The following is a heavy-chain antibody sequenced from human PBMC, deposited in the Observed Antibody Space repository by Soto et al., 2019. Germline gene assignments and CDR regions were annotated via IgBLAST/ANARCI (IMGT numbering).Heavy chain of an antibody. V-gene: IGHV1-24*01. CDR2: FDPEDGEA. D-gene: IGHD2-2*01. CDR3: ATVLGVLVPAVMFDY. Sequence: ASVKVSCKASGYTFTSYGISWVRQAPGKGLEWMGGFDPEDGEAIYAQKFQGRVTMTEDTSTDTAYMELSSLRSEDTAVYYCATVLGVLVPAVMFDYWGQGTLVTVSS. CDR1: GYTFTSYG. J-gene: IGHJ4*02.